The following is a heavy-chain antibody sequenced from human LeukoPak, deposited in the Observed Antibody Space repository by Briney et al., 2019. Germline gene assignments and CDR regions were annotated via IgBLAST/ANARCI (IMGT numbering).Heavy chain of an antibody. CDR1: GVSISNDKYY. CDR2: MYYSGST. D-gene: IGHD2-21*01. J-gene: IGHJ3*02. Sequence: SETLPLTCTVSGVSISNDKYYWSWIRQRPGKGLEWIGYMYYSGSTSYNPSLKSRASISVDTSKSQFSLNLSSVTAADTAVYYCATPYCGAISCLDVFDIWGQGTLVTVSS. V-gene: IGHV4-31*03. CDR3: ATPYCGAISCLDVFDI.